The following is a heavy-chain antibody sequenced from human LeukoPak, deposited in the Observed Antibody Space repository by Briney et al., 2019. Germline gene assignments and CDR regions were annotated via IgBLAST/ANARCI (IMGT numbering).Heavy chain of an antibody. V-gene: IGHV3-23*01. CDR1: GFIFSNHG. Sequence: SGGSLRLSCAASGFIFSNHGMNWVRQAPGKGLEWVSGISPRGDITYYTDSVKGRFTVSRDNFKNTVHLQVNSLGPEDTAVYFCAKDDAWIRFASWGQGILVTVSS. J-gene: IGHJ5*01. CDR2: ISPRGDIT. CDR3: AKDDAWIRFAS. D-gene: IGHD5-12*01.